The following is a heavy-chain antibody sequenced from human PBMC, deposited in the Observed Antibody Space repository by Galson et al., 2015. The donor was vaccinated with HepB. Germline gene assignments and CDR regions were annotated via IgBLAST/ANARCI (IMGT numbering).Heavy chain of an antibody. J-gene: IGHJ4*02. CDR3: VRGHTITFGGVFVVPVYFDC. CDR2: INAGNGNT. D-gene: IGHD3-16*02. CDR1: GYTFTDYA. Sequence: SVKVSCKASGYTFTDYAIHWVRQAPGRGLEWLGWINAGNGNTKLAQKFQDRVTITSDTSASTAYMDLSNLRSEDTAVYSCVRGHTITFGGVFVVPVYFDCWGQGTLVTVSS. V-gene: IGHV1-3*01.